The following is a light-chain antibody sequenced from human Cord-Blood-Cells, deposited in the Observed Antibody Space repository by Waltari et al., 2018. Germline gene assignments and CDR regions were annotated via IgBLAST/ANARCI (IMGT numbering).Light chain of an antibody. Sequence: DIVMTHSPDSLAVSLVESATIHCKSSQSVLYSSNNKNYLAWYQQKPGQPPKLLIYWASTRESGVPDRFSGSGSGTDFTLTISSLQAEDVAVYYCQQYYSTPWTFGQGTKVEIK. V-gene: IGKV4-1*01. CDR2: WAS. CDR3: QQYYSTPWT. CDR1: QSVLYSSNNKNY. J-gene: IGKJ1*01.